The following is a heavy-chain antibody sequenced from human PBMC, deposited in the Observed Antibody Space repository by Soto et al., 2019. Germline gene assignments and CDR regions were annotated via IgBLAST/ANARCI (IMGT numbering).Heavy chain of an antibody. CDR1: GFTRGNYW. J-gene: IGHJ3*02. CDR3: ARSVNRAFDI. V-gene: IGHV3-7*01. Sequence: EVQLGESGGGLVQPGGSLRVSCEASGFTRGNYWMIWGRQAPGKGLEWVASISQDGSEKSCVESVKGRFTISRDNAKNSLFLQMNSLRVEDSAVYYCARSVNRAFDIWGQGTMVTVSS. CDR2: ISQDGSEK.